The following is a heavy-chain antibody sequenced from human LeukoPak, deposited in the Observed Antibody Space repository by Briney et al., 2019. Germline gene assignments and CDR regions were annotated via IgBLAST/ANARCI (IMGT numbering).Heavy chain of an antibody. D-gene: IGHD1-26*01. V-gene: IGHV3-21*01. CDR3: ARLVGATLFDY. J-gene: IGHJ4*02. CDR2: ISSSSSYI. Sequence: PRGSLRLSCAASGFTFSIYSMNWVRQAPGKGLEWVSSISSSSSYIYYADSVKGRFTISRDNAKNSLYLQMNSLRAEDTAVYYCARLVGATLFDYWGQGTLVTVSS. CDR1: GFTFSIYS.